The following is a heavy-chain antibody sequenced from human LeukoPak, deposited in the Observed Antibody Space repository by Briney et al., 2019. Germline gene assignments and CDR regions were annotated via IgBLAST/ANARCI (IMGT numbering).Heavy chain of an antibody. V-gene: IGHV3-48*03. D-gene: IGHD3-22*01. J-gene: IGHJ6*03. Sequence: PGGSLRLSCAASGFTFSSYEMNWVRQAPGKGLEWVSYISSSGSTIYYADSVKGRFTISRDNSKNTLYLQMNSLRAEDTAVYYCARDARDSSGYPGYYMDVWGKGTTVTVSS. CDR1: GFTFSSYE. CDR3: ARDARDSSGYPGYYMDV. CDR2: ISSSGSTI.